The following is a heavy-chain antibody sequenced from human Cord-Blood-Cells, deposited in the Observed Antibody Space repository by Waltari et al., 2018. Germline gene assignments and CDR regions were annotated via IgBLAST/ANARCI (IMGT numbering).Heavy chain of an antibody. CDR1: GGTFSSYA. CDR2: IIPILGIA. D-gene: IGHD2-2*01. V-gene: IGHV1-69*09. J-gene: IGHJ5*02. Sequence: QVQLVQSGAEVKKPGSSVKVSCKASGGTFSSYAISWVRQAPGQGLEWMGKIIPILGIANFAQKFQGRVTMTADKATSTAYMELSSLRSEDTAVYYCARDRIVVVPAATNNWFDPWGQGTLVTVSS. CDR3: ARDRIVVVPAATNNWFDP.